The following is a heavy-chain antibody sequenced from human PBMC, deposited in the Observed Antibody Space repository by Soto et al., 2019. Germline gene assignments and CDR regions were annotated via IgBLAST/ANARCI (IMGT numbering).Heavy chain of an antibody. CDR2: SYYSGST. Sequence: QVQLQESGPGLVKPSQTLSLTCTVSGGSISSGGYYWSWIRQHPGKGLEWIGYSYYSGSTYYNPSLKSRVTILVDTSKNQSSLKLSSVTAADTAVYYCASSLYGGKGEGWYDYGMDVWGQGTTVTVSS. CDR1: GGSISSGGYY. V-gene: IGHV4-31*03. D-gene: IGHD4-17*01. CDR3: ASSLYGGKGEGWYDYGMDV. J-gene: IGHJ6*02.